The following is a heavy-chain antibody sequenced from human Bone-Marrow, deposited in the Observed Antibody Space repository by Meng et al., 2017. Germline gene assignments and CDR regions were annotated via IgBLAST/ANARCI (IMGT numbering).Heavy chain of an antibody. V-gene: IGHV4-39*01. CDR3: ARGPYTHGHFWYFDL. D-gene: IGHD5-18*01. Sequence: QVQLQESGPGLVKPSETLSLPCTVSGGPISSSSFYWVWIRQPPGMGLEWIGSIDYTEYTHFNASLKSRVTMSIDTSRKQISLMLSSVTAADTAVYYCARGPYTHGHFWYFDLWGRGTLVTVSS. CDR1: GGPISSSSFY. J-gene: IGHJ2*01. CDR2: IDYTEYT.